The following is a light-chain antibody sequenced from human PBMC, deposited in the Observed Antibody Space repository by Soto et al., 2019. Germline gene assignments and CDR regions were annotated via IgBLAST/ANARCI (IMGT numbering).Light chain of an antibody. CDR2: DVS. J-gene: IGLJ2*01. CDR3: CSYTGSNTMV. CDR1: SSDIGRYDY. Sequence: QSALTQPASVSGSPGQSITISCTGSSSDIGRYDYVSWYQHHPGKAPKLMIFDVSHRPSGISNRFSGSKSGNTASLTISGLQAEDEGTYYCCSYTGSNTMVFGGGTKLTVL. V-gene: IGLV2-14*03.